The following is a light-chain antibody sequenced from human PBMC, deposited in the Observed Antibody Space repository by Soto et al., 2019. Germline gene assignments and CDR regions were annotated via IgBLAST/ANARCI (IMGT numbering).Light chain of an antibody. J-gene: IGKJ1*01. Sequence: DIQMTQSPSSLSASVGDRVTITCRASQSISSYLNWYQQKPGKAPKLLIYAASSLQSGVPSRFSRSGSGTDFTLTISSLQPEDFATYYCPQSYSTPWTFGQGTKVDIK. CDR2: AAS. CDR3: PQSYSTPWT. CDR1: QSISSY. V-gene: IGKV1-39*01.